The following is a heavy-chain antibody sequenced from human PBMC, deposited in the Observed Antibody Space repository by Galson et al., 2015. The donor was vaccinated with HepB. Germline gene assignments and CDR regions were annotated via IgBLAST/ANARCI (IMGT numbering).Heavy chain of an antibody. CDR1: GFTFSGYG. Sequence: SLRLSCAASGFTFSGYGMHWVRQAPGKGLKWVSSISNSGGSTYYADSVKGRFTISRDNSKNTVYLQMNSLRAEDMAVYYCAKGGGSNWFDPWGQGTLVTVSS. CDR3: AKGGGSNWFDP. V-gene: IGHV3-23*01. D-gene: IGHD3-16*01. CDR2: ISNSGGST. J-gene: IGHJ5*02.